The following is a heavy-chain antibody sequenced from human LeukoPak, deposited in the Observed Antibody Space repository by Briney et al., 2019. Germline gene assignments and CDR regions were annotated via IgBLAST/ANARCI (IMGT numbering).Heavy chain of an antibody. CDR3: ARDGDYYGSGSIPDY. Sequence: PGGSLRLSCAASGFTFSSYWMSWVRQAPGKGLEWVANIKQDGSEKYYVDSVKGRFTISRDNAKNSLYLQMNSLRAEDTAVYYCARDGDYYGSGSIPDYWGQGTLVTVSS. D-gene: IGHD3-10*01. V-gene: IGHV3-7*01. CDR2: IKQDGSEK. J-gene: IGHJ4*02. CDR1: GFTFSSYW.